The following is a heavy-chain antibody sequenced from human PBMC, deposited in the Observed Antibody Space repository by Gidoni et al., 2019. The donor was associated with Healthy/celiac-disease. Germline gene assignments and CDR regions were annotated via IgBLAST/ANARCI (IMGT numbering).Heavy chain of an antibody. D-gene: IGHD2-15*01. V-gene: IGHV3-23*01. CDR1: GFTFSSYA. CDR2: ISSSGGSK. Sequence: EVQLLESGGGLVQPGGSLRLSCAASGFTFSSYARSWVRQAPGKGLEWVSAISSSGGSKYYADSVKGRFTISRDNSKNTLYLQMNSLRAEDTAVYYCAKDHRGECSGGSCSTHDYWGQGTLVTVSS. J-gene: IGHJ4*02. CDR3: AKDHRGECSGGSCSTHDY.